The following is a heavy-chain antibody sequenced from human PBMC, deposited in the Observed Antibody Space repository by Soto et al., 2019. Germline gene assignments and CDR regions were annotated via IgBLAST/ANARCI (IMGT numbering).Heavy chain of an antibody. CDR3: AGVGYYYDSSGLGPVDP. Sequence: LRLSCAASGFTFSSYAMHWVRQAPGKGLEWVAVISYDGSNKYYADSVKGRFTISRDNSKNTLYLQMNSLRAEDTAVYYCAGVGYYYDSSGLGPVDPWGQGTLVTVSS. D-gene: IGHD3-22*01. J-gene: IGHJ5*02. CDR2: ISYDGSNK. V-gene: IGHV3-30-3*01. CDR1: GFTFSSYA.